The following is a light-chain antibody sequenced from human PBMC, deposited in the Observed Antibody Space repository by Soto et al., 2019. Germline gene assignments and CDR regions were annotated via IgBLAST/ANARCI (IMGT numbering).Light chain of an antibody. CDR2: GNS. Sequence: QSVLTQPPSVSGAPGQRVTISCTGSSSNIGAGYDVHWYQQLPGTAPKLLIYGNSNRPSGVPDRFSGSKSGTSASLAITGPQAGDEADYYCQSYDSSLSGSVFGGGTKLTVL. CDR1: SSNIGAGYD. CDR3: QSYDSSLSGSV. J-gene: IGLJ3*02. V-gene: IGLV1-40*01.